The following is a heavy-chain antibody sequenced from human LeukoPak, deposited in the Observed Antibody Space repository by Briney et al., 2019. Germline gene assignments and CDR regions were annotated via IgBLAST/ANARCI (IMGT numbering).Heavy chain of an antibody. CDR3: VSFYETY. Sequence: GGSLRLSCVASGNYWMHWVRQAPGKGLVWVSHINSDGSWTSYADSVKGRFTISKDNAKNTVYLQMNSLGAEDTAVYYCVSFYETYWGRGTLVTVSS. CDR2: INSDGSWT. V-gene: IGHV3-74*01. J-gene: IGHJ4*02. D-gene: IGHD2/OR15-2a*01. CDR1: GNYW.